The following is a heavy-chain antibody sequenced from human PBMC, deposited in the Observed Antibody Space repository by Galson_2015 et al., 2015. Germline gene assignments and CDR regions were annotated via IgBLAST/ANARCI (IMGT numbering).Heavy chain of an antibody. V-gene: IGHV1-18*01. D-gene: IGHD3-10*01. CDR2: ISTYNGNT. CDR1: GYTFTSYG. CDR3: AIYDSGSYTRSNY. J-gene: IGHJ4*02. Sequence: SVKVSCKASGYTFTSYGLSWVRQAPGQGLEWMGWISTYNGNTNYAQKLQGRVTMTTDTSTTTAYMELRSLRSDDTAVYYCAIYDSGSYTRSNYWGQGTLVTVSS.